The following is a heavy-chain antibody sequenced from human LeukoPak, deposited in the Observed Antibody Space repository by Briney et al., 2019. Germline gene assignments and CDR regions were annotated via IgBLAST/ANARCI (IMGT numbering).Heavy chain of an antibody. V-gene: IGHV4-59*01. J-gene: IGHJ4*02. CDR3: ARDSYGGNSFDY. CDR1: GGSISSYY. Sequence: SETLSLTCTVSGGSISSYYWSWIRQPPGRGLEWIGYIYYSGSTNYNPSLKSRVTISVDTSKNQFSLKLNSVTAADTAVYYCARDSYGGNSFDYWGQGTLVTVSS. CDR2: IYYSGST. D-gene: IGHD4-23*01.